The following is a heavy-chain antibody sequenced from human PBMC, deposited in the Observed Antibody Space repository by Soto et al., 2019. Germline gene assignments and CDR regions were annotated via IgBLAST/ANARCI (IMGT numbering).Heavy chain of an antibody. Sequence: QVQLVESGGGVVQPGRSLRLSCAASGFTFSSYGMHWVRQAPGKGLEWVAVIWYDGSNKYYADSVKGRFTISRDNSKNTLYLQMNSLRAEDTAVYYCARVQALGYGAVFDYWGQGTLVTVSS. CDR3: ARVQALGYGAVFDY. V-gene: IGHV3-33*01. D-gene: IGHD5-12*01. J-gene: IGHJ4*02. CDR2: IWYDGSNK. CDR1: GFTFSSYG.